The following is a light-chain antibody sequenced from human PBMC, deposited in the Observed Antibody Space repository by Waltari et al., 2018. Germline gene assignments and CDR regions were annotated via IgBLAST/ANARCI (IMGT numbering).Light chain of an antibody. Sequence: EIVLTQSPGTLSLSPGERATLSCRASQSVSSSYLAWHQQKPGQAPRLLIYGAASRATGIPERFSGSGSGADFTLTISRLQPEDFAVYYCQHHGSSLLTFGGGTKVEIK. CDR3: QHHGSSLLT. CDR1: QSVSSSY. V-gene: IGKV3-20*01. J-gene: IGKJ4*01. CDR2: GAA.